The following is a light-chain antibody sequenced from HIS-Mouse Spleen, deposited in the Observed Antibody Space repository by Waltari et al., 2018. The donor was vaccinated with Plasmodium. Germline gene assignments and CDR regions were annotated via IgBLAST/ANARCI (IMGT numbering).Light chain of an antibody. V-gene: IGKV3-11*01. CDR2: DAS. Sequence: EIVLTQSPDTLSLSPGERATLSCRSSQRVSSYLAWYQQKPGQAPRLLIYDASSRATGIPARFSGSGSGTDFTLTISSLEPEDFAVYYCQQRSNWITFGQGTRLEIK. CDR1: QRVSSY. CDR3: QQRSNWIT. J-gene: IGKJ5*01.